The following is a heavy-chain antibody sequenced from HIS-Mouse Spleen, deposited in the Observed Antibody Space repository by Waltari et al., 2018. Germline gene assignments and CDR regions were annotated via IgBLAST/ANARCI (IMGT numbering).Heavy chain of an antibody. J-gene: IGHJ4*02. CDR1: GFTVSSNY. Sequence: EVQLVESGGGLVQPGGSLRLSCAASGFTVSSNYMSWVRQAPGKGVGWVSVIYSGGSTYYADSVKGRFTISRDNSKNTLYLQMNSLRAEDTAVYYCARLIGGNSPDYWGQGTLVTVSS. D-gene: IGHD2-21*02. V-gene: IGHV3-66*04. CDR2: IYSGGST. CDR3: ARLIGGNSPDY.